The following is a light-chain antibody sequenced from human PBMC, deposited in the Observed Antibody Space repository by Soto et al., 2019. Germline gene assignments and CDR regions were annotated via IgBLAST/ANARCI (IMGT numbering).Light chain of an antibody. Sequence: LTQPASVSWSPGQSIAISCTGTSSDVGGHNYVSWYQQHPGKAPKLMIYEVSNRPSGVSNRFSGSKSGNTASLTISGLQAEDEADYYCSSYTSSGVLGTGTKVTVL. CDR3: SSYTSSGV. V-gene: IGLV2-14*01. J-gene: IGLJ1*01. CDR2: EVS. CDR1: SSDVGGHNY.